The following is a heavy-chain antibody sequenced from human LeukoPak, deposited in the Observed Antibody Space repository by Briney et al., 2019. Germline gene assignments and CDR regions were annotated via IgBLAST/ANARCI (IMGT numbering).Heavy chain of an antibody. J-gene: IGHJ4*02. V-gene: IGHV3-30-3*01. D-gene: IGHD3-10*01. CDR3: GRGSVGFGELNY. CDR1: GFTFSSYA. Sequence: GGSLRLSCAASGFTFSSYAMHWVRQAPGKGLEWVAVISYDGSNKFCADSVKGRFTLSRDNSKNTLYLQMNSLRIEDTAVYYCGRGSVGFGELNYWGQGTLVTVSS. CDR2: ISYDGSNK.